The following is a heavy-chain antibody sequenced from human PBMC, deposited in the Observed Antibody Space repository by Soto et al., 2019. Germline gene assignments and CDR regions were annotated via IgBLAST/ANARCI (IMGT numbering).Heavy chain of an antibody. V-gene: IGHV3-30*18. D-gene: IGHD3-22*01. Sequence: QVHLAESGGGVVQPGRSLRLSCLASGFTFTTYSIHWLRQAPGKGLEWVSVIGSDGTIKYYADSVKGRFTASRDNFKNTVFLQMNSLTTKATSVYYCAKEHSNDNWFFDLWVRGTLVTVFS. CDR1: GFTFTTYS. CDR2: IGSDGTIK. CDR3: AKEHSNDNWFFDL. J-gene: IGHJ2*01.